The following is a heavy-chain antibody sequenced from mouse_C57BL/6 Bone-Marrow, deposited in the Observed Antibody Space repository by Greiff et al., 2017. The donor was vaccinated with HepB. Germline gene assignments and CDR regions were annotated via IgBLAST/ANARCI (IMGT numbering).Heavy chain of an antibody. V-gene: IGHV1-55*01. J-gene: IGHJ3*01. CDR1: GYTFTSYW. CDR3: ARIYDGYSAWFAY. D-gene: IGHD2-3*01. Sequence: QVQLKQPGAELVKPGASVKMSCKASGYTFTSYWITWVKQRPGQGLEWIGDIYPGSGSTNYNEKFKSKATLTVDTSSSTAYMQLSSLTSEDSAVYYCARIYDGYSAWFAYWGQGTLVTVSA. CDR2: IYPGSGST.